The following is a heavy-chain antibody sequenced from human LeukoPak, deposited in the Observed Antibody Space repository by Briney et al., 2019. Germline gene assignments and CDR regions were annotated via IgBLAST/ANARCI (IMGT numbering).Heavy chain of an antibody. V-gene: IGHV1-46*01. CDR3: ARRNPDIVATIPGFEYYFDH. CDR2: INPSGGST. Sequence: ASVNVSCKASGYTFTIYYMHWVRQAPGQGLEWMGIINPSGGSTSYAQKFQGRVTMTRDTSTSTVYMELSSLRSEDTAVYYCARRNPDIVATIPGFEYYFDHWGQGTLVTVSS. J-gene: IGHJ4*02. CDR1: GYTFTIYY. D-gene: IGHD5-12*01.